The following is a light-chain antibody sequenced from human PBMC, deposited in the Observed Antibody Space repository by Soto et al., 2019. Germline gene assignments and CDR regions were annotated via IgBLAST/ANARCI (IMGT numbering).Light chain of an antibody. CDR3: QKYFSSPLT. CDR2: GIS. CDR1: HGLNSY. J-gene: IGKJ5*01. Sequence: AIRMTQSPSSFSASSGDRVTITCRASHGLNSYIAWYQQKPGKAPQLLIYGISTLQRGLPSRFSGSGSGTEFTLTINYVQAEHSATYYWQKYFSSPLTFGQGTRLEI. V-gene: IGKV1-8*01.